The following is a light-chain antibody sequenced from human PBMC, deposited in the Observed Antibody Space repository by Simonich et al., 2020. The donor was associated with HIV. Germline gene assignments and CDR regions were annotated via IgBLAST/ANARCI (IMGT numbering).Light chain of an antibody. CDR3: QQYYSTPPT. Sequence: EIVMTQSPDSLAVSLGERATVNCRSSLSVLYSSNNKNHLAWYQQKPGQPPKLLIYWASTRESGVPDRFSASGSGTDFTLTISSLQAEDVAIYYCQQYYSTPPTFGQGTKVEIK. CDR1: LSVLYSSNNKNH. V-gene: IGKV4-1*01. J-gene: IGKJ1*01. CDR2: WAS.